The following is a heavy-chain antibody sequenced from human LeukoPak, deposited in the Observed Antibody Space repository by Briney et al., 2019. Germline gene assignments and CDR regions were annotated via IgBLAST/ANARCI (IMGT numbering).Heavy chain of an antibody. CDR3: ARDFNY. V-gene: IGHV3-21*01. Sequence: GGSLRLSCAASGFTFSSYSMNWVRQAPGKGLEGVSSISSSSSYIYYADSVKGRFTISRDNAKNSLYLQMSSLRAEDTAVYYCARDFNYWGQGTLVTVSS. CDR2: ISSSSSYI. J-gene: IGHJ4*02. CDR1: GFTFSSYS.